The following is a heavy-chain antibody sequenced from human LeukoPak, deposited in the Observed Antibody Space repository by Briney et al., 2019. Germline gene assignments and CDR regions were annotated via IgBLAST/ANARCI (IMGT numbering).Heavy chain of an antibody. D-gene: IGHD3-16*02. CDR3: ARDRIYDYIWGSYRPDYFDY. CDR2: ISSSSSYT. J-gene: IGHJ4*02. Sequence: GGSLRLSCAASGFTFSSYSLNWVRQAQGKGLEWVSSISSSSSYTYYADSVKGRFTISRDNAKNSLYLQMNSLRAEDTAVYYCARDRIYDYIWGSYRPDYFDYWGQGTLVTVSS. V-gene: IGHV3-21*01. CDR1: GFTFSSYS.